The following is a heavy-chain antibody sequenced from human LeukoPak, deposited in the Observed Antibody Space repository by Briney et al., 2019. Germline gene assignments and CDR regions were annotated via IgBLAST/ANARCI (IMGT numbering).Heavy chain of an antibody. CDR1: GYTLISYD. V-gene: IGHV1-8*01. CDR3: ARVSNYEEFDY. CDR2: MNPNSGNT. J-gene: IGHJ4*02. Sequence: XSVKVSCKASGYTLISYDINWVRQATGQGLEWMGWMNPNSGNTGYAQKFQGRVTMTRNTSISTAYMELSSLRSEDTAVYYCARVSNYEEFDYWGQGTLVTVSS. D-gene: IGHD4-11*01.